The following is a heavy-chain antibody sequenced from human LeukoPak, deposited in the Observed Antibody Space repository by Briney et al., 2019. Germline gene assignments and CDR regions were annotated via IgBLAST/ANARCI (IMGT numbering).Heavy chain of an antibody. Sequence: PSETLSLTCVVSGGSISSSNPWSWVRQPPGKGLEWIGEIYHSGSTNYNPSLKSRVTTSVDKSKNQFSLNLSSVTAADTAVYYCARRTSGWYGIDYWGQGTLVTVSS. J-gene: IGHJ4*02. V-gene: IGHV4-4*02. CDR3: ARRTSGWYGIDY. CDR1: GGSISSSNP. D-gene: IGHD6-19*01. CDR2: IYHSGST.